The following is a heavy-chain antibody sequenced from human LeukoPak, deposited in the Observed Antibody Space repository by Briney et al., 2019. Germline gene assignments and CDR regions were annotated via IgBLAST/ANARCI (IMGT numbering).Heavy chain of an antibody. CDR1: GFTFSNYA. CDR3: AKVCTSTSCLPDY. D-gene: IGHD2-2*01. CDR2: LSGSGGST. J-gene: IGHJ4*02. Sequence: GGSLRLSCAASGFTFSNYAMTWVRQAPGKGLEWVSGLSGSGGSTYYADSVKGRFTISRDNSKNTVYLQMNSLRAEDTALYYCAKVCTSTSCLPDYWGQGTLVTVSS. V-gene: IGHV3-23*01.